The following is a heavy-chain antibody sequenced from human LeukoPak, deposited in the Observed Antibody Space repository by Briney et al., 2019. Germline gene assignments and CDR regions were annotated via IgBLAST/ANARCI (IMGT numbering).Heavy chain of an antibody. V-gene: IGHV3-30*18. CDR1: GFTFSSYG. CDR2: ISYDGSNK. J-gene: IGHJ3*02. CDR3: AKDQGDGYNWGAFDI. D-gene: IGHD5-24*01. Sequence: GRSLRLSCAASGFTFSSYGMHWVRQAPGKGLEWVAVISYDGSNKYYAGSVKGRFTISRDNSKNTLYLQMNSLRAEDTAVYYCAKDQGDGYNWGAFDIWGQGTMVTVSS.